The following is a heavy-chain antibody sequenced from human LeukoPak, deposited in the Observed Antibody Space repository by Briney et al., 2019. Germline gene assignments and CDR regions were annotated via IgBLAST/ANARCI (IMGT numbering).Heavy chain of an antibody. CDR1: GGSISSYY. D-gene: IGHD3-16*01. Sequence: SETLSLTCTVSGGSISSYYWSWIRQPPGKGLEWIGYIYYSGSTNYNPSLKSRVTISVDTSTNQFSLNLTSVTAADTAVYFCARRDIVKGGFDYWGPGTLVTVSS. CDR2: IYYSGST. CDR3: ARRDIVKGGFDY. V-gene: IGHV4-59*08. J-gene: IGHJ4*02.